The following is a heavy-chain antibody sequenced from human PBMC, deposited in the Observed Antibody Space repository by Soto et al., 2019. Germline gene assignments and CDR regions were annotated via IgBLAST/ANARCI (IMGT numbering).Heavy chain of an antibody. CDR1: GFTFTSYA. V-gene: IGHV3-23*01. CDR3: ARVRQQGYSTHDS. J-gene: IGHJ5*01. Sequence: EVQLLESGGGLVQPGGSLRLSCTASGFTFTSYAMTWVRQTPEKGLEWLSTITGNGAAIETAGSVMGRFTISRDNSKNTLYLQMSGLRAEDTAVYFCARVRQQGYSTHDSWGQGTLVTVSS. CDR2: ITGNGAAI. D-gene: IGHD5-18*01.